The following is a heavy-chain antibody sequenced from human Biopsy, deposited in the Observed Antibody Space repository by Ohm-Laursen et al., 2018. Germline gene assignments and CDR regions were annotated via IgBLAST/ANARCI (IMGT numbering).Heavy chain of an antibody. CDR2: ISTYNGDT. V-gene: IGHV1-18*01. J-gene: IGHJ6*02. CDR1: GYIFTSYG. CDR3: ARDDYYYDLDV. Sequence: ASVKVSCKGSGYIFTSYGINWVRQAPGQGLEWMGWISTYNGDTNYAQRLQGRVTMTTDTSTSTAYMELRGLRSDDTAVYYCARDDYYYDLDVWGQGTTVTVSS.